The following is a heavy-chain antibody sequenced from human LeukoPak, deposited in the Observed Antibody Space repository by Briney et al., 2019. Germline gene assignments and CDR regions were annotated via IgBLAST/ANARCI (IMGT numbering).Heavy chain of an antibody. Sequence: SVKVSCKASGGTFSSYAISWERQAPGQGLEWMGGIIPIFGTANYAQKFQGRVTITADESTSTAYMELSSLRSEDTAVYYCASGSSGYPLNWFDPWGQGTLVTVSS. V-gene: IGHV1-69*01. CDR3: ASGSSGYPLNWFDP. D-gene: IGHD3-22*01. CDR1: GGTFSSYA. CDR2: IIPIFGTA. J-gene: IGHJ5*02.